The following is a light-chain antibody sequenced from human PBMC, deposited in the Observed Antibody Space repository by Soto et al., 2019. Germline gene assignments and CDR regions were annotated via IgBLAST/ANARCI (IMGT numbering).Light chain of an antibody. J-gene: IGLJ2*01. CDR1: SSDVGAYNH. CDR2: DVN. CDR3: SSYASSTSVL. V-gene: IGLV2-14*03. Sequence: QSALTQPASVSGSPGQSITISCTGTSSDVGAYNHVSWYQQHPGKAPKLMIYDVNMWPSGVSHRFSGSKSGYTASLTISGLQAEDEVDYYCSSYASSTSVLFGGGTKLTVL.